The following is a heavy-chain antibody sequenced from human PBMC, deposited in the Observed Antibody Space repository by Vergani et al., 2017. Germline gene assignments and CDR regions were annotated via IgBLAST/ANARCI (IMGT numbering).Heavy chain of an antibody. Sequence: QLQLQESGPGLVKPSETLSLTCSVSGYSIGSGFYWAWIRQSPGEGLQWLTSIHNRGKTYHNPSLKSRVTMSLDTSKNQFSLNLYSVTAADTAVYYCARGALWWLRQIDSWGQGTLVTVSS. CDR1: GYSIGSGFY. CDR2: IHNRGKT. V-gene: IGHV4-38-2*02. J-gene: IGHJ4*02. D-gene: IGHD2-21*01. CDR3: ARGALWWLRQIDS.